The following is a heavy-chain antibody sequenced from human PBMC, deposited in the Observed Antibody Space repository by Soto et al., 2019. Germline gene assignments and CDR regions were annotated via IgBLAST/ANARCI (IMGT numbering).Heavy chain of an antibody. V-gene: IGHV1-69*01. CDR1: GGTFSSYA. D-gene: IGHD2-15*01. CDR2: IIPIFGTA. CDR3: AREVVAADIQYYFDY. J-gene: IGHJ4*02. Sequence: QVQLVQSGAEVKKPGSSVKVSCKASGGTFSSYAISWVRQAPGQGLEWMGGIIPIFGTANYAQKFQGRVTITADESTSTAYMELSSLRSEDTAVYYFAREVVAADIQYYFDYWGQGTLVTVSS.